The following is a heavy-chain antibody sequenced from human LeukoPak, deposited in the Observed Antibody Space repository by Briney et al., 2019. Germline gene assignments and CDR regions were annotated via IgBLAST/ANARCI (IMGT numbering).Heavy chain of an antibody. D-gene: IGHD2-15*01. V-gene: IGHV1-2*02. Sequence: ASVKVSCKASGYTFTAYYLHWVRQAPGQGLEWIGWISPNSGATNYAQKFQGRVSMTRDTSSSTAYMELSSLRPDDTAVFYCARGFCSGGSCYEGYWGQGTLVTVSS. CDR2: ISPNSGAT. CDR3: ARGFCSGGSCYEGY. J-gene: IGHJ4*02. CDR1: GYTFTAYY.